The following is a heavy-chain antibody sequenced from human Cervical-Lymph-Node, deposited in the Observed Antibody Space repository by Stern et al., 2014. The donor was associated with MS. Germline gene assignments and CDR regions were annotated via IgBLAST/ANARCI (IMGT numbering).Heavy chain of an antibody. V-gene: IGHV3-21*01. J-gene: IGHJ6*04. CDR1: GLTFGGYS. Sequence: EVQLVESGGGLVKPGGSLRLSCAASGLTFGGYSLNWVRQSPGKGLEWVASISMDSSLYDARSVRGRFTVTRDDAKKSLYLQMNSLSAEDAAVYYCARDDYVSIMGLYFYAMDVWGKGTTVIVSS. CDR3: ARDDYVSIMGLYFYAMDV. CDR2: ISMDSSL. D-gene: IGHD4-17*01.